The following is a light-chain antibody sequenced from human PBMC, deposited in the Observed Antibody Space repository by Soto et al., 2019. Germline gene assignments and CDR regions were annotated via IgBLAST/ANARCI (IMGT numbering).Light chain of an antibody. CDR1: QSLLDSDDGNTY. CDR3: MQRIEFPLT. Sequence: DIVMTQTPLSLPVTPGEPASISCGSSQSLLDSDDGNTYLDWYLQKPGQSPQLLIYTVSYRASGVQDRFSGSGSCNDFTLKISRVEAEDVGVYYCMQRIEFPLTFGGGTKVEIK. J-gene: IGKJ4*01. CDR2: TVS. V-gene: IGKV2-40*01.